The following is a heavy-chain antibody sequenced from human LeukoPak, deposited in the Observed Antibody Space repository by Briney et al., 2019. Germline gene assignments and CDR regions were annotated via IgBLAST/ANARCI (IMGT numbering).Heavy chain of an antibody. V-gene: IGHV3-21*01. D-gene: IGHD2-21*02. CDR3: ARDLVRHIVVVTATTPDY. Sequence: GGSLRLSCAASGFTFSSYSLNWVRQAPGKGLEWVSSISGSSSYIYYADSVKGRFTISRHNAKNSLYLQMNSLRAEDTAVYYCARDLVRHIVVVTATTPDYWGQGTLVTVSS. J-gene: IGHJ4*02. CDR1: GFTFSSYS. CDR2: ISGSSSYI.